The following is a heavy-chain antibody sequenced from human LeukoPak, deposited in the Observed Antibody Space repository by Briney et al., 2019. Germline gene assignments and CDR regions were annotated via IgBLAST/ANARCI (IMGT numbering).Heavy chain of an antibody. D-gene: IGHD1-26*01. CDR1: GFIFNTHG. CDR2: ISFDGAIE. CDR3: AKDRGSYVLDS. V-gene: IGHV3-30*18. Sequence: GGSLSLSCVASGFIFNTHGMHWVRQAPGKGLEWVAFISFDGAIEDYVDSVKGRFTISRDNSKDMLYLQMDSLRAVDTAVYYCAKDRGSYVLDSWGQGSLVIVSA. J-gene: IGHJ4*02.